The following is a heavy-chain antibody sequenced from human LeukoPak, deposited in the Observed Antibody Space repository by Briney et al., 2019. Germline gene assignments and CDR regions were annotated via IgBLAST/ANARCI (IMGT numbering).Heavy chain of an antibody. V-gene: IGHV3-23*01. J-gene: IGHJ1*01. CDR1: GFTFSSYA. CDR2: ISGSGGST. Sequence: GGSLRLSCAASGFTFSSYAMSWVRQAPGKGLEWVSAISGSGGSTNYADSVKGRFTISRDTSKNTLYLQMNSLRAEDTAVYYCAKGSHIVVVPGAIGRWVYFHHWGQGTLVTVSS. D-gene: IGHD2-2*02. CDR3: AKGSHIVVVPGAIGRWVYFHH.